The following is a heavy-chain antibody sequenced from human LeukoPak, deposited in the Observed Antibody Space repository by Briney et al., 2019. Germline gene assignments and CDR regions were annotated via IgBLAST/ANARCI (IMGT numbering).Heavy chain of an antibody. CDR3: ARDHSSGWYYFDY. CDR1: GFTFSSYA. V-gene: IGHV3-30*04. J-gene: IGHJ4*02. D-gene: IGHD6-19*01. CDR2: ISYDGSNK. Sequence: PGGSLRLSCAASGFTFSSYAMHWVRQAPGKGLEWVAVISYDGSNKYYADSVKGRFTISRDNSKNTLYLQMNSLRAEDMAVYYCARDHSSGWYYFDYWGQGTLVTVSS.